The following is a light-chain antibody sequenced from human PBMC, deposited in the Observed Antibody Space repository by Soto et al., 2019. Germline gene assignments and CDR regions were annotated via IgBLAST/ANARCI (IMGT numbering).Light chain of an antibody. CDR1: QSVDSN. V-gene: IGKV3-15*01. CDR3: QQHSKWPIT. CDR2: GIS. J-gene: IGKJ5*01. Sequence: EIVMTQSAGTLSLSPGETATLSCRASQSVDSNYLAWYQQKPGQAPRLLVYGISTRATDIPARFSGSGSGTDFTLTISSLQSEDFGIYYCQQHSKWPITFGQGTRLEIK.